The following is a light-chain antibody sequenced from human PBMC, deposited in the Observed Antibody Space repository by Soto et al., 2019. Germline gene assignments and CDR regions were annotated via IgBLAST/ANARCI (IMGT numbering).Light chain of an antibody. J-gene: IGKJ4*01. CDR1: QTVSSTS. CDR3: QQYGSSLRLT. CDR2: GAS. V-gene: IGKV3-20*01. Sequence: EIVLTQSPGTLSLSPGERATLSCRASQTVSSTSLAWYQQKPGQAPRLLMYGASSRATGIPDRFSGSGSGTDFTLTISRLEPEDFAVYYCQQYGSSLRLTFGGGTKVEIK.